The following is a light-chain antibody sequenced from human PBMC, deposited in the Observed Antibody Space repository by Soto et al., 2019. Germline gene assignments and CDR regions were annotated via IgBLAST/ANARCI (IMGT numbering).Light chain of an antibody. V-gene: IGLV2-14*01. J-gene: IGLJ1*01. CDR2: DVN. CDR1: SSDVGGYNY. Sequence: QSALTQPPSASGSPGQSVTISCTGTSSDVGGYNYVSWYQQHPGKAPKLMIYDVNNRPSGVSDRFSGSKSGNTASLTISGLQAEDEADYYCSSYTSSSTYVFGTGTKVTVL. CDR3: SSYTSSSTYV.